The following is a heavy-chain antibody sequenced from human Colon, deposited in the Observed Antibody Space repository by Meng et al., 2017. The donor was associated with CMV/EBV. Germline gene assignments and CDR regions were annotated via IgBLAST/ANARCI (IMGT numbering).Heavy chain of an antibody. V-gene: IGHV3-11*06. CDR2: ITKSRSPT. CDR1: GFTISNNY. Sequence: GESLKISCAASGFTISNNYMTWVRQAPGKGLEWVSYITKSRSPTNYADSVKGRFTISRDNAKNSLYLQMNSLRSEDTAVYYCARLLYYGMDVWGQGTTVTVSS. CDR3: ARLLYYGMDV. J-gene: IGHJ6*02.